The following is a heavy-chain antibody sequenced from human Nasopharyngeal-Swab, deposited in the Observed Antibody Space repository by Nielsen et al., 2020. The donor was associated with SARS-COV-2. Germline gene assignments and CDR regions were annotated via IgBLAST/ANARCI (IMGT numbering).Heavy chain of an antibody. J-gene: IGHJ4*02. D-gene: IGHD5-18*01. V-gene: IGHV1-2*06. CDR3: SRIPRVGGYSYGYDY. Sequence: WVRQAPGQGLEWIFRLPPNSGFTNYAQKFLGRVTLTRDTSRSTGIMELSGLQSDDTAVYFCSRIPRVGGYSYGYDYWGQGTLVTVSS. CDR2: LPPNSGFT.